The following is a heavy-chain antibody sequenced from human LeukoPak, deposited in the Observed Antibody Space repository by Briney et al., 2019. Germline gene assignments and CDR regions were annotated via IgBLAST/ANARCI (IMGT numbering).Heavy chain of an antibody. CDR3: AKDALLYSTSPFDY. J-gene: IGHJ4*02. V-gene: IGHV3-30*18. CDR2: ISNDGTTQ. D-gene: IGHD2-2*01. CDR1: GFTFTTYG. Sequence: GGSLRLSCAASGFTFTTYGMPWVRQAPGKGLEWVVVISNDGTTQNHVESVKGRFTISRDNSRNTVYLQMNSLRTEDTALYYCAKDALLYSTSPFDYWGQGTLVTVSS.